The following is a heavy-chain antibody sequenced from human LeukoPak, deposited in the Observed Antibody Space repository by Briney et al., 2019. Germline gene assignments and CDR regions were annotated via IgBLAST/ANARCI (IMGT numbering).Heavy chain of an antibody. CDR1: GYTFTNYG. Sequence: ASVEVSCKASGYTFTNYGISWVRQATGQGLEWMGWMNPNSGNTGYAQKFQGRVTMTRDTSIHTAYMELSSLRSEDTAVYYCARGHGPGGTRWPNLDFWGQGTLITVSS. D-gene: IGHD2-15*01. J-gene: IGHJ4*02. CDR2: MNPNSGNT. CDR3: ARGHGPGGTRWPNLDF. V-gene: IGHV1-8*02.